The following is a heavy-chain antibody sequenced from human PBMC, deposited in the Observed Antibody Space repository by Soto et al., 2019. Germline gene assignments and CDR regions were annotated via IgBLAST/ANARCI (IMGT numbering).Heavy chain of an antibody. D-gene: IGHD1-20*01. Sequence: QVQLQESGPGLVRPSQTLALTCAVSGDSISSGPFYWSWVRQLPGKGLERIGHIQPGGKGSYNPSLKSRVTISIDTSENQFSLQLDSVTAEDTAVYYCARLAFNWTDFVYWGQGTLVTVSS. V-gene: IGHV4-31*11. CDR1: GDSISSGPFY. CDR3: ARLAFNWTDFVY. J-gene: IGHJ4*02. CDR2: IQPGGKG.